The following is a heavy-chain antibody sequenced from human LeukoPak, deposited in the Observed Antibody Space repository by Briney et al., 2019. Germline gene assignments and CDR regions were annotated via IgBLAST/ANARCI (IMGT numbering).Heavy chain of an antibody. D-gene: IGHD1-26*01. CDR3: ARQTVGATYFDY. J-gene: IGHJ4*02. V-gene: IGHV4-59*01. CDR2: IYYSGST. CDR1: GGSIDSYY. Sequence: SETLSLTCTVAGGSIDSYYWSWIRQPPGKGLEWIGYIYYSGSTNYNPSLKSRVTISVDTSKNQFSLKLSSVTAADTAVYYCARQTVGATYFDYWGQGTLVTVSS.